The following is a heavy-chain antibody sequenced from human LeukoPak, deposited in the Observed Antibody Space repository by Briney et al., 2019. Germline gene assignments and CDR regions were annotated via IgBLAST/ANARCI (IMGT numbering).Heavy chain of an antibody. CDR3: ARVSSPWSPRDAFDI. D-gene: IGHD1-26*01. CDR2: TYYTSKWYN. Sequence: SQTLSLTCAISGDSVSSKSATWNWIRQSPSRGLEWLGRTYYTSKWYNDYEVSVKSRITINPDTSKNQFSLQLNSVTPVDTAVYYCARVSSPWSPRDAFDIWGQGTMVTVSS. CDR1: GDSVSSKSAT. J-gene: IGHJ3*02. V-gene: IGHV6-1*01.